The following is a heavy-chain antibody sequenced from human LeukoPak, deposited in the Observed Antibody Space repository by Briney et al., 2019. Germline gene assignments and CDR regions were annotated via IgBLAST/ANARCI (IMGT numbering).Heavy chain of an antibody. CDR2: ISWNSGSI. D-gene: IGHD3-9*01. V-gene: IGHV3-9*01. CDR1: GFTFDDYA. Sequence: GGSLRLSCAASGFTFDDYAMHWVRQAPGKGLEWVSGISWNSGSIGYADSVKGRFTISRDNAKNSLYLQMNSLRAEDTAVYYCARGLYYDILTGYYKRGSSRPFDYWGQGTLVTVSS. CDR3: ARGLYYDILTGYYKRGSSRPFDY. J-gene: IGHJ4*02.